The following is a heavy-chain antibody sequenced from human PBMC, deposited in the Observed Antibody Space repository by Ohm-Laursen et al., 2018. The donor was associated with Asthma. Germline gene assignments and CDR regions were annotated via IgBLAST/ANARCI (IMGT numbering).Heavy chain of an antibody. CDR3: ARRIVGATVNYYYYYGMDV. Sequence: SVKVSCKASGYTFTSYYMHWVRQAPGQGLEWMGGIIPIFGTANYAQKFQGRVTITADESTSTAYMELSSLRSEDTAVYYCARRIVGATVNYYYYYGMDVWGQGTTVTVSS. J-gene: IGHJ6*02. CDR1: GYTFTSYY. V-gene: IGHV1-69*13. D-gene: IGHD1-26*01. CDR2: IIPIFGTA.